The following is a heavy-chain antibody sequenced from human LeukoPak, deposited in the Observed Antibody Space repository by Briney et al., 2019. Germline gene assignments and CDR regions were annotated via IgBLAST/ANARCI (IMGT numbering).Heavy chain of an antibody. D-gene: IGHD3/OR15-3a*01. Sequence: PGGSLRLSCAASGFTFSSYGMHWVRQAPGKGLEWVAVISYDGSNKYYADSVKGRFTISRDNSKNTLYLQMNSLRAEDTAVYYCAKDWTVFDYWGQGTLITVSS. CDR3: AKDWTVFDY. CDR2: ISYDGSNK. CDR1: GFTFSSYG. V-gene: IGHV3-30*18. J-gene: IGHJ4*02.